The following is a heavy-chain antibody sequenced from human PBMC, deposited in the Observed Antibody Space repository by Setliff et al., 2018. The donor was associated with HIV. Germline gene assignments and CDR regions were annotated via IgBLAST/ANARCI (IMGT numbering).Heavy chain of an antibody. CDR3: AADTGFYFDSTGYSTAFDI. V-gene: IGHV4-31*03. CDR2: IYTSGNA. Sequence: LSLTCTVSGDSISSITYSWNWIRQLPGKGLELIGHIYTSGNADYNPSRKSRLSISVDTSKKHFSLKLSSVTAADTAVYYCAADTGFYFDSTGYSTAFDIWGPGTMVTVSS. D-gene: IGHD3-22*01. J-gene: IGHJ3*02. CDR1: GDSISSITYS.